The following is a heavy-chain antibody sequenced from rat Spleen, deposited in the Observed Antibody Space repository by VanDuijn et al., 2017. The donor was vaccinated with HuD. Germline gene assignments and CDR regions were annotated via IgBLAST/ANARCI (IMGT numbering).Heavy chain of an antibody. CDR2: ISYDGSTT. J-gene: IGHJ2*01. CDR1: GFTFSDYN. CDR3: ARPDYSRFDY. D-gene: IGHD1-2*01. V-gene: IGHV5-7*01. Sequence: EVQLVESDGGLVQPGRSLKLSCAASGFTFSDYNMAWVRQAPKKGLEWVATISYDGSTTYYRDSVKGRFTISRHNAKTTLYLQMDSLRSEDTATYYCARPDYSRFDYWGQGVMVTVSS.